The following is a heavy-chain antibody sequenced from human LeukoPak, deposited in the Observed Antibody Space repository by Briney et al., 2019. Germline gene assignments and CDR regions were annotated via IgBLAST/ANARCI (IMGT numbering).Heavy chain of an antibody. CDR3: ARDQGIVGAMYYFDY. CDR2: ISSSSSYI. V-gene: IGHV3-21*01. CDR1: GFTFSSYS. Sequence: PGGSLRLSCAASGFTFSSYSMNWVRHAPGKGLELVSSISSSSSYIYYADSVKGRFTISRDNAKNSLYLQMNSLRAEDTAVYYCARDQGIVGAMYYFDYWGQGTLVTVSS. D-gene: IGHD1-26*01. J-gene: IGHJ4*02.